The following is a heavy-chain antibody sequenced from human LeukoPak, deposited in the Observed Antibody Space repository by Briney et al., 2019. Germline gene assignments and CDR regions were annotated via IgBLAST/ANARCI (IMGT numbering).Heavy chain of an antibody. Sequence: ASVKVSRKASGYTFTGYYMHWVRQAPGQGLEWMGWINPNSGGTNYAQKFQGRVTMTRDTSISTAYMELSRLRSDDTAVYYCARTWFGELLVVDYWGQGTLVTVSS. CDR1: GYTFTGYY. D-gene: IGHD3-10*01. CDR3: ARTWFGELLVVDY. CDR2: INPNSGGT. V-gene: IGHV1-2*02. J-gene: IGHJ4*02.